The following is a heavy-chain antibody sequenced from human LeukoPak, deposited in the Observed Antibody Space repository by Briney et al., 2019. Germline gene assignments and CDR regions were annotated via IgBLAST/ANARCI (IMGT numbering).Heavy chain of an antibody. J-gene: IGHJ4*02. D-gene: IGHD6-19*01. CDR1: GYTFTDYY. Sequence: ASVKVSCKASGYTFTDYYMHWVRQAPGQGLEWMGWINPNSGDTNYAQKFQGRVTVTRDTSISTAYMELSRLRSDDTAVYYCASGGSGWYYFDYWGQGTLVTVSS. V-gene: IGHV1-2*02. CDR2: INPNSGDT. CDR3: ASGGSGWYYFDY.